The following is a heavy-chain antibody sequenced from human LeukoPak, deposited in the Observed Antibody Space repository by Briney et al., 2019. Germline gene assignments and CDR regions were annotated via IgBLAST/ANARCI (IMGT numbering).Heavy chain of an antibody. D-gene: IGHD3-3*01. J-gene: IGHJ4*02. CDR2: IYPGDSDT. CDR3: AVGPLRFSSYFDY. CDR1: GYSFTSYW. V-gene: IGHV5-51*01. Sequence: GESLKISCKGSGYSFTSYWIGWVRQMPGKGLGWMGIIYPGDSDTRYSPSFQGQVTISADKSISTAYLQWSSLKASDTAMYYCAVGPLRFSSYFDYWGQGTLVTVSS.